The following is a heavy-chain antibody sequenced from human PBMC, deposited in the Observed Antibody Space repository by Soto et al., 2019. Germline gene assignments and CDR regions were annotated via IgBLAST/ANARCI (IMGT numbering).Heavy chain of an antibody. CDR3: ASATSIAVAGKET. V-gene: IGHV1-18*01. CDR1: GDTVTKYG. J-gene: IGHJ4*02. D-gene: IGHD6-19*01. Sequence: QVQLVQSGGEVKKPGASVKVSCKASGDTVTKYGISWVRQAPGQGLEWLGWISFYNGHTNYALKFQDRITFTTDTPTITASMELRSGTSDYTSVYYCASATSIAVAGKETWGQGTLVTVSS. CDR2: ISFYNGHT.